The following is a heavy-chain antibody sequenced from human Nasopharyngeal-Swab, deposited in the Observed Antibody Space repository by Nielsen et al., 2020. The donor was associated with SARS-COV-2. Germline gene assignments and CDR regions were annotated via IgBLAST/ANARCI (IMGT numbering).Heavy chain of an antibody. CDR3: ARVFGWELLRDGFDY. D-gene: IGHD1-26*01. CDR1: GFTFSSYW. V-gene: IGHV3-7*01. CDR2: IKQDGSEK. J-gene: IGHJ4*02. Sequence: GESLKISCAASGFTFSSYWMRWVRQAPGKGLEWVANIKQDGSEKYYADSVKGRFTISRDNAKNSLYLQMNSLRAGDTAVYYCARVFGWELLRDGFDYWGQGTLVTVSS.